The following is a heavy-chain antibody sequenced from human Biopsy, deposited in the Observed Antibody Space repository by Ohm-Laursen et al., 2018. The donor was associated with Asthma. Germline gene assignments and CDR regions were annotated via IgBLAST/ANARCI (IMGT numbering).Heavy chain of an antibody. V-gene: IGHV1-69*01. D-gene: IGHD4-17*01. J-gene: IGHJ6*02. CDR2: IIPVFGTS. CDR1: GGTFSRYA. CDR3: AREVSTADYGYYYFAMDV. Sequence: SSVKVSCKASGGTFSRYAISWVRQAPGQGLEWMGGIIPVFGTSNYAQKFQGRVTFTADESTTSAYMELSSLRSEDSAVYYCAREVSTADYGYYYFAMDVWGQGTTVTVSS.